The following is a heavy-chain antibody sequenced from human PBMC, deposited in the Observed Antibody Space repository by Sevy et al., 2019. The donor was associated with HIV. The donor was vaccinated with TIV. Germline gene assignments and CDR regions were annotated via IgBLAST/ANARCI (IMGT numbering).Heavy chain of an antibody. D-gene: IGHD2-2*01. J-gene: IGHJ4*02. CDR2: ISGRSSYI. CDR1: GFTFRDYY. V-gene: IGHV3-21*06. CDR3: ARDGGCSSTSCLLYFDS. Sequence: GESLKISCAASGFTFRDYYMNWVRQAPGKGLEWVSSISGRSSYIHYADSVRGRFTISRDNAKNSLYLQMNSLRADDTAVYFCARDGGCSSTSCLLYFDSWGQGALVTVSS.